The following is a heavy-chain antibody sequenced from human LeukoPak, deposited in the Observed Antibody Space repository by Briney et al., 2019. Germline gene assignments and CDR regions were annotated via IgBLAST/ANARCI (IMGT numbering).Heavy chain of an antibody. J-gene: IGHJ6*03. D-gene: IGHD6-6*01. CDR2: ISWNSGSI. CDR3: AKGGSSSANMDV. V-gene: IGHV3-9*01. Sequence: PARSLRLSCVASGFTFDDFAMHCDRHAPGEGMEWVSGISWNSGSIGYADSVKGRFTISRDNAKNSLYLQMNSLRAEDTALYYCAKGGSSSANMDVWGKGTTVTVSS. CDR1: GFTFDDFA.